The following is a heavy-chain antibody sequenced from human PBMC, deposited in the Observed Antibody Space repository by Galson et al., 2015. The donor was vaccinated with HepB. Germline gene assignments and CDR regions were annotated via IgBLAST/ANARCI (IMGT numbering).Heavy chain of an antibody. J-gene: IGHJ4*02. D-gene: IGHD4-17*01. V-gene: IGHV3-43*01. CDR1: GFTFDDYT. Sequence: SLRLSCAASGFTFDDYTMHWVRQAPGKGLEWVSLISWDGGSTYYADSVKGRFTISRDNSKNSLYPQMNSLRTEDTALYYCAKDIIPNYGDYWSPPGDYWGQGTLVTVSS. CDR3: AKDIIPNYGDYWSPPGDY. CDR2: ISWDGGST.